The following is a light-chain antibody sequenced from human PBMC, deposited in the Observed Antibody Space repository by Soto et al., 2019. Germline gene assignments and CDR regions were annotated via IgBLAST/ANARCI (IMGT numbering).Light chain of an antibody. Sequence: LGESPISLSLSPGEGATLFCGVSQSVSSSYLAWYQQKPGQAPRLLIYGASSRATGIPDRFSGSGSGTDFTLTISRLEPEDFAVFYWQQYGSSPLTCGQGTLLEI. J-gene: IGKJ5*01. CDR2: GAS. CDR3: QQYGSSPLT. CDR1: QSVSSSY. V-gene: IGKV3-20*01.